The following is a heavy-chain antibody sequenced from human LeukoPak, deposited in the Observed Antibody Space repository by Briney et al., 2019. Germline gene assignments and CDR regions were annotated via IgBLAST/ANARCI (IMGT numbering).Heavy chain of an antibody. D-gene: IGHD6-19*01. CDR1: GGTLSSYA. Sequence: ASVKVSCKASGGTLSSYAISWVRQAPGQGLEWMGGIIPTFGTANYAQNFQSRVTITADESTSTAYMKLSSLRSEDTAVYYCARVGSSGRLFDYWGQGTLVTVSS. CDR2: IIPTFGTA. J-gene: IGHJ4*02. V-gene: IGHV1-69*13. CDR3: ARVGSSGRLFDY.